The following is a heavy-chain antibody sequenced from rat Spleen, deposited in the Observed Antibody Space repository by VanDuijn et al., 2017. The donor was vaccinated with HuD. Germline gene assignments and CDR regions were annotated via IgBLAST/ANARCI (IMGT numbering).Heavy chain of an antibody. CDR1: GFTFNNYW. CDR2: ITNTGGST. CDR3: AVAGYGY. D-gene: IGHD1-7*01. V-gene: IGHV5-31*01. J-gene: IGHJ2*01. Sequence: EVQLVESGGGLVQPGRSLKLSCVASGFTFNNYWMTWIRQAPGKGLEWVASITNTGGSTYYPDSVKGRFTISRDNAENSVYLQMNSLRSEDTATYYCAVAGYGYWGHGVMVTVSS.